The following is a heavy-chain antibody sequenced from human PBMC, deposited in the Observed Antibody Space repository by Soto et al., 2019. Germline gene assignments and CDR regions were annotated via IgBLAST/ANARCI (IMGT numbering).Heavy chain of an antibody. CDR1: GGTFSSYS. CDR2: ISSSSSYI. D-gene: IGHD5-18*01. Sequence: VQLVQSGAEVKKPGSSVKVSCKASGGTFSSYSMNWVRQAPGKGLEWVSSISSSSSYIYYADSVKGRFTISRDNAKNSLYLQMNSLRAEDTAVYYCARVQIQLGDYWGQGTLVTVSS. CDR3: ARVQIQLGDY. J-gene: IGHJ4*02. V-gene: IGHV3-21*01.